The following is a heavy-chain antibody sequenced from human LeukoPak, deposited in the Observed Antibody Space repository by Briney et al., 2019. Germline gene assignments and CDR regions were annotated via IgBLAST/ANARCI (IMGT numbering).Heavy chain of an antibody. CDR1: GGSFSNYY. V-gene: IGHV4-4*07. D-gene: IGHD1-14*01. Sequence: SETLSLTCTVSGGSFSNYYWSWIRQPAGKGLEWIGRIYTSGSTNYNPSVKSRVTMSVDTSNNQFSLKLTSVTAADTAVYCCARQPPQYYGMDVWGQGTTVTVSS. J-gene: IGHJ6*02. CDR3: ARQPPQYYGMDV. CDR2: IYTSGST.